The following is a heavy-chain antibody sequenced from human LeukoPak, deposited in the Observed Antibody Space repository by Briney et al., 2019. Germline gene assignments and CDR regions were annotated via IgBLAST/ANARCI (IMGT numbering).Heavy chain of an antibody. J-gene: IGHJ4*02. Sequence: ASVKVSCKASGYTFTGYYIHWVRQAPGQGLEWMGWINPNSGGTSYAQKFQDRVTMTRDTSISTAYMELTRLRSDDTAVYYCAGPIHYDTNGYYSNWGQGTLVTVSS. CDR1: GYTFTGYY. CDR3: AGPIHYDTNGYYSN. CDR2: INPNSGGT. D-gene: IGHD3-22*01. V-gene: IGHV1-2*02.